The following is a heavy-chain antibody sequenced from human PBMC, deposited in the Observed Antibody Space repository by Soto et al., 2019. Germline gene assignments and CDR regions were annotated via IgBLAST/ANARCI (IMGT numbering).Heavy chain of an antibody. CDR1: GYTFTSYG. J-gene: IGHJ3*02. CDR3: ARDPYYYDSSGYQAHDAFDI. V-gene: IGHV1-18*04. Sequence: GASVKVSCKASGYTFTSYGISWVRQAPGQGLEWMGWISAYNGNTNYAQKLQGRVTMTTDTSTSTAYMELRSLRSDDTAVYYCARDPYYYDSSGYQAHDAFDIWGQGTMVTV. CDR2: ISAYNGNT. D-gene: IGHD3-22*01.